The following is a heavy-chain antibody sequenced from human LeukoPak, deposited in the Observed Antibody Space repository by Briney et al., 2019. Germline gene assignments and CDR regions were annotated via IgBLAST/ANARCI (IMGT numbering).Heavy chain of an antibody. Sequence: SGTLSLTCSVSGGSITSYAWWSWVRQPPGKGLEWIGEIHLNGITNYNPSLKSRVTMSIDKSKNQLSLNLRSVTAADTAVYYCARSDGAAVEGAFDIWGQGTMVTASS. V-gene: IGHV4-4*02. J-gene: IGHJ3*02. CDR2: IHLNGIT. D-gene: IGHD6-13*01. CDR1: GGSITSYAW. CDR3: ARSDGAAVEGAFDI.